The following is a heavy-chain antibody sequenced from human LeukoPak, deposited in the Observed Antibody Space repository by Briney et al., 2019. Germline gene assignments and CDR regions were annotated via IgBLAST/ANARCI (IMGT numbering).Heavy chain of an antibody. D-gene: IGHD6-19*01. Sequence: GGPRRLSCVASEFPFSRTTRGWVPKAQERGLEWVSSITAIDGRTYYADSVKGRFTISRDNAKNSLYLQMNSLRAEDTAVYYCARVPYSSGWSFTRPYYYYYGMDVWGQGTTVTVSS. CDR1: EFPFSRTT. CDR2: ITAIDGRT. V-gene: IGHV3-23*01. CDR3: ARVPYSSGWSFTRPYYYYYGMDV. J-gene: IGHJ6*02.